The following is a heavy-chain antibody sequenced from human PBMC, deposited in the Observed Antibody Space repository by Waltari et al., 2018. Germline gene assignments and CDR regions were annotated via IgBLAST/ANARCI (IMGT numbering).Heavy chain of an antibody. D-gene: IGHD1-7*01. CDR1: GFTFSSYS. V-gene: IGHV3-21*01. J-gene: IGHJ4*02. Sequence: EVQLVESGGGLVKPGGSLRLSCAASGFTFSSYSMTWVRQAPGKGLEWVSSISSSSSYIYYADSVKGRFTISRDNAKNSLYLQMNSLRAEDTAVYYCVSVPLNWNYDYWGQGTLVTVSS. CDR2: ISSSSSYI. CDR3: VSVPLNWNYDY.